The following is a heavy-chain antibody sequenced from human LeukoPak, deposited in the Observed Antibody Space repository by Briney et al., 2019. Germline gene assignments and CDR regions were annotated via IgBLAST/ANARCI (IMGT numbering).Heavy chain of an antibody. J-gene: IGHJ4*02. CDR2: IYSGGST. CDR1: GFTVSSKY. D-gene: IGHD4-17*01. CDR3: ASCPEHYGVFRRNYFDY. V-gene: IGHV3-66*01. Sequence: PGGSLRLSCAASGFTVSSKYMSWVRQAPGKGLEWASVIYSGGSTYYADSVKGRFTISRDNSKNTLYLQMNSLRAEDTAVYYCASCPEHYGVFRRNYFDYWGQGTLVTVSS.